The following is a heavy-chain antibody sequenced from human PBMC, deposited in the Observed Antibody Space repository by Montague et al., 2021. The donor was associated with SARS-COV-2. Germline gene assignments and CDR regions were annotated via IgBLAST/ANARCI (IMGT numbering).Heavy chain of an antibody. J-gene: IGHJ3*02. CDR3: AKDRPALLWFRERYDAFDI. CDR2: ISGSGRST. CDR1: GFTFSKYA. Sequence: SLRLSCAASGFTFSKYAMSWVRQAPGKGLEWVSAISGSGRSTYYADSVKGRFTISRDNSKNTLYLQMNSLRAEDTAVYYCAKDRPALLWFRERYDAFDIWGQGTMVTVSS. D-gene: IGHD3-10*01. V-gene: IGHV3-23*01.